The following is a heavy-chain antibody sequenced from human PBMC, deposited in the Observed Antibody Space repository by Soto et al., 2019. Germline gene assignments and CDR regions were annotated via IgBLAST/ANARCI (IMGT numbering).Heavy chain of an antibody. D-gene: IGHD3-10*01. V-gene: IGHV2-5*02. Sequence: QITLKESGPTLVKPTQTLTLTCTFSGFSLSTSGVGVGWIRQPPGKALEWLAVICWDDDKRYSPSLKSRLTITRDTSKNQVVLTMTDMDPVDTATYYCAHMDYGFYGMDVWGRGNTVTVSS. CDR1: GFSLSTSGVG. J-gene: IGHJ6*02. CDR2: ICWDDDK. CDR3: AHMDYGFYGMDV.